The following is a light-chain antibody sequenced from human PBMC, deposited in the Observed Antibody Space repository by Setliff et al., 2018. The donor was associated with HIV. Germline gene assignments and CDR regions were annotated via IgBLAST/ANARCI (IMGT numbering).Light chain of an antibody. V-gene: IGLV1-40*01. CDR1: SSNIGAGYD. CDR3: QSYDSGLGV. CDR2: DNT. Sequence: QSVLTQPPSVSGAPGQRVTISCIGTSSNIGAGYDVHWYQQLPGTAPKLLIYDNTNQPSGVPDRFSGSNSGTSASLAITGLQAEDEADYYCQSYDSGLGVFGTGTKVTVL. J-gene: IGLJ1*01.